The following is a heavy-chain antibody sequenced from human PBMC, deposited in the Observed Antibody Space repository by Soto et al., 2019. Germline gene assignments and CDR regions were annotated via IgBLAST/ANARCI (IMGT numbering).Heavy chain of an antibody. CDR1: GYSFTSYW. V-gene: IGHV5-51*01. CDR2: IYPGDSDT. J-gene: IGHJ6*03. CDR3: ARQRSDKPHYYYYYMVV. Sequence: PGESLKISCKGSGYSFTSYWTGWVRQMPGKGLEWMGIIYPGDSDTRYSPSFQGQVTISADKSISTAYLQWSSLKASDTAMYYCARQRSDKPHYYYYYMVVWGKGTTVTVSS.